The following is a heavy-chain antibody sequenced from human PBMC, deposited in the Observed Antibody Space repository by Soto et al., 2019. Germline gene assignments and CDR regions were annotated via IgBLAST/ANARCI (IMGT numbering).Heavy chain of an antibody. V-gene: IGHV4-59*01. CDR2: IYYSGST. CDR1: GGSINSYY. CDR3: ARGGSSAWHNWFDP. D-gene: IGHD6-25*01. Sequence: KPSETLSLTCTVSGGSINSYYWSWIRQPPGKGLEWIGYIYYSGSTNYNPSLKSRVTISVDTSKNQFSLKLSSVTAADTAVYYCARGGSSAWHNWFDPWGQGTLVTVSS. J-gene: IGHJ5*02.